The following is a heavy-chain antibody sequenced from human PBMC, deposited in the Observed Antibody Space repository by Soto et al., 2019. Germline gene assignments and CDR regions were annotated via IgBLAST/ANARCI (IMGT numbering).Heavy chain of an antibody. Sequence: SVSNAWMNWVRQAPGKGLEWVGRIKSKTDGGTTDYAAPVKGRFTISRDDSKNTLYLQMNSLKTEDTAVYYCTTDVPTYYDILTGYYHFDSWGQGTLVTVSS. J-gene: IGHJ4*02. CDR1: SVSNAW. D-gene: IGHD3-9*01. CDR2: IKSKTDGGTT. V-gene: IGHV3-15*07. CDR3: TTDVPTYYDILTGYYHFDS.